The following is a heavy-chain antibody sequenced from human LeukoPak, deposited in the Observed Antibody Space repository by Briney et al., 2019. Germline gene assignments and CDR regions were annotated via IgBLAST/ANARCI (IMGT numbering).Heavy chain of an antibody. CDR1: GFTFSSYS. D-gene: IGHD1-1*01. CDR3: ARESRTGTFDY. J-gene: IGHJ4*02. CDR2: ISSSSSYI. Sequence: PGGSPRLSCAASGFTFSSYSMNWVRQAPGKGLEWVSSISSSSSYIYYADSVKGRFTISRDNAKNSLYLQMNSLRAEDTAVYYCARESRTGTFDYWGQGTLVTVSS. V-gene: IGHV3-21*01.